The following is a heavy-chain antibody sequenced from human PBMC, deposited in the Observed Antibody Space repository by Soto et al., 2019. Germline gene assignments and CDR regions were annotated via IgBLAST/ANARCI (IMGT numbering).Heavy chain of an antibody. CDR1: GYTFTSYG. D-gene: IGHD3-3*01. V-gene: IGHV1-18*01. CDR3: ARDGKSGYYREDYYGMDV. CDR2: ISAYNGNT. J-gene: IGHJ6*02. Sequence: QVQLVQSGAEVKKPGASVKVSCKASGYTFTSYGISWVRQAPGQGLEWMGWISAYNGNTNYAQKLQGRVTMTTDTSTSKAYMELRSLRSDDTAVYYCARDGKSGYYREDYYGMDVWGQGTTVTVSS.